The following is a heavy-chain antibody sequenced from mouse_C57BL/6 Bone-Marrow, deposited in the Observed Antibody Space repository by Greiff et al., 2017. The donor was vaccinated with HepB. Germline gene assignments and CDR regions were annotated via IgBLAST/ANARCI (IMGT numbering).Heavy chain of an antibody. CDR3: ARHPYDSGN. J-gene: IGHJ2*01. Sequence: DVHLVESGGDLVKPGGSLKLSCAASGFTFSSYGMSWVRQTPDKRLEWVATISSGGSYTYYPDSVKGRFTISRDNAKNTLYLQMSSLKSEDTAMYYCARHPYDSGNWGQGTTLTVSS. V-gene: IGHV5-6*01. D-gene: IGHD2-4*01. CDR2: ISSGGSYT. CDR1: GFTFSSYG.